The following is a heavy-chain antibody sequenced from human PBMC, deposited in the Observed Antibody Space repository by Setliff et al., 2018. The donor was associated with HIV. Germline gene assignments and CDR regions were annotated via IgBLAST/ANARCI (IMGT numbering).Heavy chain of an antibody. J-gene: IGHJ4*02. D-gene: IGHD3-10*01. V-gene: IGHV1-18*01. CDR1: GYTFTSYG. CDR2: ISAYNGDT. Sequence: ASVKVSCKASGYTFTSYGISWVRQAPGQGLEWMGWISAYNGDTNYAQKVQGRVTMTTDTSTSTAYMELRSLSSDDTAVYYCARDNIIWSKDYWGQGTLVTVS. CDR3: ARDNIIWSKDY.